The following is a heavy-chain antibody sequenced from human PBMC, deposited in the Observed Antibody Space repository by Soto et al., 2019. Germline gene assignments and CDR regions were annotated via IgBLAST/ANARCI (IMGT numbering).Heavy chain of an antibody. D-gene: IGHD2-2*01. V-gene: IGHV3-48*02. CDR1: GFTFSGYN. CDR2: IKSDSSGT. Sequence: EVQLVESGGGLVQPGGSLRLSCAASGFTFSGYNMNWVRQAPGKGLEWISCIKSDSSGTWYADSVKGRFTMSRDNAKNSLYLQMNSMRDEYTAVYFCARDSSCYGDFWGQGTLVAVSS. J-gene: IGHJ4*02. CDR3: ARDSSCYGDF.